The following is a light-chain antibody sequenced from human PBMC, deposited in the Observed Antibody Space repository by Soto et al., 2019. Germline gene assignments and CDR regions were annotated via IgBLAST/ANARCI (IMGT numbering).Light chain of an antibody. CDR3: SSYTSSSTPYV. CDR2: EVS. Sequence: QSALTQPASASGSPGQSITISCTGTSNDVGGYNYVSWYQQHPGKAPKLMIYEVSNRPSGVSNRFSGSKSGNTASLTISGLQAEDEADYYCSSYTSSSTPYVXGTGTKVTVL. V-gene: IGLV2-14*01. J-gene: IGLJ1*01. CDR1: SNDVGGYNY.